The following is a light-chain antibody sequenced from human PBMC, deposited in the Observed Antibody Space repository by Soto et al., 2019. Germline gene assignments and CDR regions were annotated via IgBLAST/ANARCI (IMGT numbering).Light chain of an antibody. CDR3: QQYGTSLFT. CDR2: GTS. Sequence: EIVLTQSPGTLSLSPGERASLSCRASQTFCSSYLAWYQQKPGQAPRLLIYGTSSMATDIPDRFSGSGSGTDFTLTISRLEPEDSAVYYCQQYGTSLFTFSGGTKVEIK. J-gene: IGKJ4*01. CDR1: QTFCSSY. V-gene: IGKV3-20*01.